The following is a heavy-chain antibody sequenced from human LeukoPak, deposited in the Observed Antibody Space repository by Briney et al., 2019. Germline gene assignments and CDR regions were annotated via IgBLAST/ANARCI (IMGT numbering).Heavy chain of an antibody. CDR2: ISSNGVDT. CDR1: GFTVTTNG. J-gene: IGHJ2*01. CDR3: ARWTSSCFGL. Sequence: GGSLRLSCAASGFTVTTNGMHWVRQAPGKGLEDVSAISSNGVDTYYANSVKGRFIVSRDISKNTVYLQMGSLRAEDMAVYYCARWTSSCFGLWGRGTLVTVSS. V-gene: IGHV3-64*01. D-gene: IGHD3/OR15-3a*01.